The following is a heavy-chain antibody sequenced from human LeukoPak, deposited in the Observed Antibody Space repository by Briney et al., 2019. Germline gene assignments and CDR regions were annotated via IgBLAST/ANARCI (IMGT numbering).Heavy chain of an antibody. CDR1: GGSISSGGYY. V-gene: IGHV4-61*08. J-gene: IGHJ5*02. CDR3: SRESGPYCPFGH. CDR2: ISYSGST. D-gene: IGHD1-26*01. Sequence: SETLSLTCTVSGGSISSGGYYWSWLRQPPGKGLEWIGYISYSGSTNYNPSLKTLRSRVTFSVDTSKNQFSLTLTSVTAADTAVYYCSRESGPYCPFGHWGQGTLVAVTS.